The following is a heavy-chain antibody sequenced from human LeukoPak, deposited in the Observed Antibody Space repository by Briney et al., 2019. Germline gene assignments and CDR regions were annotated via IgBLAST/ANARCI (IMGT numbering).Heavy chain of an antibody. CDR3: ARLITAFQAFDS. J-gene: IGHJ4*02. D-gene: IGHD3-16*01. CDR1: GGSISSSSYY. CDR2: INHSGST. Sequence: SETLSLTCTVSGGSISSSSYYWGWIRQPPGKGLEWIGEINHSGSTNYNPSLKSRVTISVDTSKNQFSLKLSSVTAADTAVYYCARLITAFQAFDSWGQGTLVTVSS. V-gene: IGHV4-39*01.